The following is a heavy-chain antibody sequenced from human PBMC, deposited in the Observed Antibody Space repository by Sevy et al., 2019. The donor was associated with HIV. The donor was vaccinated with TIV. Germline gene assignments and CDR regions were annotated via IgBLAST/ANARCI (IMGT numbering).Heavy chain of an antibody. J-gene: IGHJ4*02. D-gene: IGHD5-18*01. Sequence: ASVKVSCKASGYTFTSYDINWVRQATGQGLEWMGWMNPNSGNTGYAQKFQGRVTMTRNTSISTAYMELSSLRSEDTAVYYCARGQSYSYGRGSDYWGQGTLVTVSS. V-gene: IGHV1-8*01. CDR1: GYTFTSYD. CDR3: ARGQSYSYGRGSDY. CDR2: MNPNSGNT.